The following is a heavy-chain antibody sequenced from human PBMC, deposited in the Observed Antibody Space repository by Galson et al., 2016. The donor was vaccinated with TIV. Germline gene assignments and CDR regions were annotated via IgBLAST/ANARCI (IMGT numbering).Heavy chain of an antibody. V-gene: IGHV2-5*02. Sequence: PALVKPTQTLTLTCSFSGFPLTTTGVGVGWIRQPPGKALEWLAIIYWDDSKRYSPSLRSRLTIIKDTSKNQVLLTMTNMDPMDRGTYFCARERAAGRPDAFDFWGQGTVDSVSS. CDR1: GFPLTTTGVG. CDR3: ARERAAGRPDAFDF. J-gene: IGHJ3*01. D-gene: IGHD6-6*01. CDR2: IYWDDSK.